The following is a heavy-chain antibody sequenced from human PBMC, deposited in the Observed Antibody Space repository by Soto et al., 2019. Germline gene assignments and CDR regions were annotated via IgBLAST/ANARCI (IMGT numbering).Heavy chain of an antibody. Sequence: GASVKVSCKASGYTFTNYGINWVRQAPGQGLEWMGWTSAYNGNTNYAQKLQGRVTMTTDTSTSTAYMELRSLRSDDTAVYYCARDSSSSWYFDDWFDPWGQGTLVTVSS. V-gene: IGHV1-18*01. J-gene: IGHJ5*02. CDR3: ARDSSSSWYFDDWFDP. D-gene: IGHD6-13*01. CDR1: GYTFTNYG. CDR2: TSAYNGNT.